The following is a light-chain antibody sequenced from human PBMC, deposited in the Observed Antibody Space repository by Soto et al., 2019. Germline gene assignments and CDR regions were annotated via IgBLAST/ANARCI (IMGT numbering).Light chain of an antibody. J-gene: IGLJ1*01. V-gene: IGLV1-40*01. CDR1: SSNIGAGYD. CDR2: GNS. Sequence: QSVLTQPPSVSGAPGQRVTISCTGSSSNIGAGYDVHWYQQLPGTAPKLLIYGNSKRPSGVPDRFSGSKSGNAASLAITGLQAEDEAEYYCQSYDSNLSGYRVFGTGTQLTVL. CDR3: QSYDSNLSGYRV.